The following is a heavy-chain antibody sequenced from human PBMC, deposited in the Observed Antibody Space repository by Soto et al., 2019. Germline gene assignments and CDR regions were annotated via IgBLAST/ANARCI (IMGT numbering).Heavy chain of an antibody. CDR1: GFTFSNAW. Sequence: LRLSCAASGFTFSNAWMSWVRQAPGKGLEWVGRIKSKTDGGTTDYAAPVKGRFTISRDDSKNTLYLQMNSLKTEDTAVYYCTTESYYYDSSGYYYRVTAAHFDLWGRGTLVTVSS. CDR2: IKSKTDGGTT. CDR3: TTESYYYDSSGYYYRVTAAHFDL. D-gene: IGHD3-22*01. V-gene: IGHV3-15*01. J-gene: IGHJ2*01.